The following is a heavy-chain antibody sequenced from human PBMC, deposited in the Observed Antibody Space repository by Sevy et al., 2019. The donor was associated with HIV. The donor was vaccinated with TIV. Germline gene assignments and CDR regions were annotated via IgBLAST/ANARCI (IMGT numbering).Heavy chain of an antibody. J-gene: IGHJ6*02. V-gene: IGHV3-48*03. CDR3: ARYWAAAPGGGGYYYGMDV. CDR1: GFTFSNFE. D-gene: IGHD6-13*01. Sequence: GGSLRLSCAASGFTFSNFEMNWVRQAPGKGLEWVSYISSSGTTIYYINSVKGRFTISRDNAKNSLYLQMNSLRAEDTAVYYCARYWAAAPGGGGYYYGMDVWGQGTTVTVSS. CDR2: ISSSGTTI.